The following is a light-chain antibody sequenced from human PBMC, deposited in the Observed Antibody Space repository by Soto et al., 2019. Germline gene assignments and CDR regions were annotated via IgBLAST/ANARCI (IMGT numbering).Light chain of an antibody. CDR3: CSSVGGPNWV. Sequence: QSALTQPASVSGSPGQSIAISCTGTSSDVGSYDRVSGYQEHPGKASTLIIYEVNKRPSGVSDRFSGSKSGNTASLTISGLQAEDEADYYCCSSVGGPNWVFGGGTKLTVL. CDR1: SSDVGSYDR. J-gene: IGLJ3*02. V-gene: IGLV2-23*02. CDR2: EVN.